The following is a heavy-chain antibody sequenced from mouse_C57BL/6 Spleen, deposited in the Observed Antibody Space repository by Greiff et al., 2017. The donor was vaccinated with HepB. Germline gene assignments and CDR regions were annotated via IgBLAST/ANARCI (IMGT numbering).Heavy chain of an antibody. Sequence: DVKLQESGPGLVKPSQSLSLTCSVTGYSITSGYYWNWIRQFPGNKLEWMGYISYDGSNNYNPSLKNRISITRDTSKNQFFLKLNSVTTEDTATYYCARYYYSNYGYYAMDYWGQGTSVTVSS. CDR3: ARYYYSNYGYYAMDY. CDR2: ISYDGSN. D-gene: IGHD2-5*01. V-gene: IGHV3-6*01. J-gene: IGHJ4*01. CDR1: GYSITSGYY.